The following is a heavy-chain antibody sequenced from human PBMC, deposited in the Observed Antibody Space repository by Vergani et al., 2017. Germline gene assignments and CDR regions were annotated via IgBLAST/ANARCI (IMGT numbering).Heavy chain of an antibody. D-gene: IGHD3-10*01. J-gene: IGHJ6*03. Sequence: EVQLVESGGGLVKPGGSLRLSCAASGFTYINAWMTWVRQAPGKGLEWVGRIKSKTDGGTTYYAAPVKGKFTISRDNAKNSLYLQMNSLRAEDTAVYYCASTGSLWDYYYMDVWGKGTTVTVSS. CDR1: GFTYINAW. V-gene: IGHV3-15*01. CDR3: ASTGSLWDYYYMDV. CDR2: IKSKTDGGTT.